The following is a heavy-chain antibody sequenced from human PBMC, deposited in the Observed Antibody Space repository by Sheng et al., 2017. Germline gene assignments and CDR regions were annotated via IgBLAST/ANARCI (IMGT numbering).Heavy chain of an antibody. CDR1: GFTFSSYT. J-gene: IGHJ4*02. V-gene: IGHV3-30*04. CDR2: ISYDGSNK. Sequence: ESVGGVVQPGRSLRLSCAASGFTFSSYTMHWVRQAPGKGLEWVAVISYDGSNKYYADSVKGRFTVSRDNSKNTLYLQMNSLLTEDTAVYYCTRGASGWYGYFDYWGQGTLVTVSS. D-gene: IGHD6-19*01. CDR3: TRGASGWYGYFDY.